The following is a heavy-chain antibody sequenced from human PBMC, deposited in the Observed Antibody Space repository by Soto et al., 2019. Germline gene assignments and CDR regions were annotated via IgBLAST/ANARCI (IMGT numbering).Heavy chain of an antibody. CDR1: GGSITTGGYY. Sequence: SETLSLTCTVSGGSITTGGYYWSWIRQLPGKGLEWIGHRYYSESTYYNPSLKSRVSISLDTSKNQFSLKLSFVTAADTAMYYCARTKCSGGSCYSWSLDYWGQGTTVTVYS. V-gene: IGHV4-31*03. D-gene: IGHD2-15*01. J-gene: IGHJ4*02. CDR3: ARTKCSGGSCYSWSLDY. CDR2: RYYSEST.